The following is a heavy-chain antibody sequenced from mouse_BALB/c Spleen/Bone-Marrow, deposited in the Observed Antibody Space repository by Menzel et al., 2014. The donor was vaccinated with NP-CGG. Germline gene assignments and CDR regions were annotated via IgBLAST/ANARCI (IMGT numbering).Heavy chain of an antibody. V-gene: IGHV5-17*02. CDR2: ISSGSSTV. CDR3: ARSGSSSGYFDY. Sequence: EVQRVESGGGLVQPGGSRKLSCAASGFTFSSFGMHWVRQAPEKELEWVAYISSGSSTVYYADKVMGRFTISRDNPKNTLFLQMTSLRSEDTAMYYCARSGSSSGYFDYWGQGTTLTVSS. CDR1: GFTFSSFG. D-gene: IGHD1-1*01. J-gene: IGHJ2*01.